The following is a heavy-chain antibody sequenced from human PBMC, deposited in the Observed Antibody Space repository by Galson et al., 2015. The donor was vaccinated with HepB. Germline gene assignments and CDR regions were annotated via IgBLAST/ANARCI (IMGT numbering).Heavy chain of an antibody. Sequence: SVKVSCKASGGTFSSYTISWVRQAPGQGLEWMGRIIPIHGIANYAQKFQGRVTITADKSTSTAYMELSSLRSGDTAVYYCASGVVVPAAPPDYWGQGTLVTVSS. CDR1: GGTFSSYT. V-gene: IGHV1-69*02. CDR3: ASGVVVPAAPPDY. J-gene: IGHJ4*02. D-gene: IGHD2-2*01. CDR2: IIPIHGIA.